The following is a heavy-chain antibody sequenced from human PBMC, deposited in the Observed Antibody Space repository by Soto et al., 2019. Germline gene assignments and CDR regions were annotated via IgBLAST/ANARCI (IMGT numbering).Heavy chain of an antibody. CDR1: GYSISSGYY. D-gene: IGHD2-2*01. CDR3: ANTDIVVVPAASSYYYYYGMDV. CDR2: IYHSGST. J-gene: IGHJ6*01. V-gene: IGHV4-38-2*01. Sequence: SETLSLTCAVSGYSISSGYYWGWIRQPPGKGLEWIGSIYHSGSTYYNPSLKSRVTISVDTSKNQFSLKLSSVTAADTAVYYCANTDIVVVPAASSYYYYYGMDVWGQGATVTVSS.